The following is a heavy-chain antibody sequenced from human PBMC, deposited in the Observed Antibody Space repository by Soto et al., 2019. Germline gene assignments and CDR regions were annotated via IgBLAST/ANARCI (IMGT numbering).Heavy chain of an antibody. J-gene: IGHJ6*02. CDR3: ARVSVTIFGVVMGHYYYAMDV. CDR1: GGSFSDYH. CDR2: INHGGST. V-gene: IGHV4-34*01. Sequence: QVQLQQWGAGLLKPSETLSLTCAVYGGSFSDYHWSWIRQPPGKGLEWIGEINHGGSTKYNPSLKSLVTNAKDTSKKQVSLKLTSVTAADTAFYYCARVSVTIFGVVMGHYYYAMDVWGQGTTVTVSS. D-gene: IGHD3-3*01.